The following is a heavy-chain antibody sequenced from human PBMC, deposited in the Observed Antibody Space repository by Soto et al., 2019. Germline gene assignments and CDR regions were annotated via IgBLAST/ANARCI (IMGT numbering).Heavy chain of an antibody. J-gene: IGHJ5*02. D-gene: IGHD1-7*01. Sequence: SETLSLTCTVSGGSISSYRWSWIRQPAGKGLEWIGRLNTYGNTHYNPSLKSRVTVPVDTSRNQFFLTLRSVTAADSAVYHCGRESGETWDYEASWGQGTPVT. CDR3: GRESGETWDYEAS. CDR1: GGSISSYR. CDR2: LNTYGNT. V-gene: IGHV4-4*07.